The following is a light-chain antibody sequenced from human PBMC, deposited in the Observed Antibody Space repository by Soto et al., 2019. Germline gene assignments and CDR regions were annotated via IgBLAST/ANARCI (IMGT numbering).Light chain of an antibody. CDR1: SSNIGSNY. V-gene: IGLV1-47*02. CDR3: SSYAGSYVV. J-gene: IGLJ2*01. CDR2: GNN. Sequence: QSVLTQPPSASGTPGQRVTISCSGSSSNIGSNYVYWYQQLPGTAPKLLIFGNNQRPSGVPDRFSGSKSGTSASLAISGLRSEDEADYYCSSYAGSYVVFGGGTKLTVL.